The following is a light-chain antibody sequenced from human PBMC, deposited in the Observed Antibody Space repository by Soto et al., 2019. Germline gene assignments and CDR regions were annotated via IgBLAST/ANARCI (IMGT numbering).Light chain of an antibody. V-gene: IGKV1-8*01. CDR1: QGISSY. CDR2: AAS. CDR3: QQYYSYPQLT. J-gene: IGKJ4*01. Sequence: AIRMTQTPSSLSASTGDRVTITCRASQGISSYLAWYQQKPGKAPKLLIYAASTLQSGVPSRFGGSGSGTDFTLTISCLQSEDFATYYCQQYYSYPQLTFGGGTKVDIK.